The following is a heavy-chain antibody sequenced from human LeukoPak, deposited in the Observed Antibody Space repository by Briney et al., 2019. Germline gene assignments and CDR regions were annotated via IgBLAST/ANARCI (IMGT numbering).Heavy chain of an antibody. V-gene: IGHV3-13*01. J-gene: IGHJ3*02. D-gene: IGHD2-8*01. CDR3: ARAQWGPNAFDI. CDR2: IGSGGGT. CDR1: GFSFSNYD. Sequence: GGSLRLSCAASGFSFSNYDFHWVRQATGKGLEWVSAIGSGGGTYYPGSVKGRFTISRENGKNTFYLQMNSLRAGDTAVYYCARAQWGPNAFDIWGQGTMVTVSS.